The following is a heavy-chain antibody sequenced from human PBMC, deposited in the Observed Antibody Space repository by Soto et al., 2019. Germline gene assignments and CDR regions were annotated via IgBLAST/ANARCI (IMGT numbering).Heavy chain of an antibody. CDR1: GYTFTGYY. CDR2: INPNSGGT. V-gene: IGHV1-2*04. Sequence: ASVKVSCKASGYTFTGYYMHWVRQAPGQGLEWMGWINPNSGGTNYAQKFQGWVTMTRDTSISTAYMELSRLRSDDTAVYYCAREPLVMAAAGMGAFDIWGQGTMVTVSS. CDR3: AREPLVMAAAGMGAFDI. J-gene: IGHJ3*02. D-gene: IGHD6-13*01.